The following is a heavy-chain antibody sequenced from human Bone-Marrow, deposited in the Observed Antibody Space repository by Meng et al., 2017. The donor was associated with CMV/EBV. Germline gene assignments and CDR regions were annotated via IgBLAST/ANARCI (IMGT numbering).Heavy chain of an antibody. J-gene: IGHJ4*02. CDR1: GYSISSGYY. Sequence: SETLSLTCTVSGYSISSGYYWGWIRQPPGKGLEWIGSIYHSGSTYYNPSLKSRVTISVDTSKNQFSLKLSSVTAADTAVYYCARTAVAGTVDYWGQGPLVPVPS. V-gene: IGHV4-38-2*02. CDR2: IYHSGST. CDR3: ARTAVAGTVDY. D-gene: IGHD6-19*01.